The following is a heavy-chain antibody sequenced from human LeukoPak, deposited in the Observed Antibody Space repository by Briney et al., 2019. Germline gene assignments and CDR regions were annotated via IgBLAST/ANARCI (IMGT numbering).Heavy chain of an antibody. CDR1: GFTFDDYG. J-gene: IGHJ4*02. D-gene: IGHD2-15*01. CDR3: ARDYSCSGGSCYSDYFDY. V-gene: IGHV3-20*04. CDR2: INWNGGST. Sequence: GGSLRLSCAASGFTFDDYGMSWVRQAPGKGLEWVSGINWNGGSTGYADSVKGRFTISRDNAKNLLYLQMNSLRAEDTAVYYCARDYSCSGGSCYSDYFDYWGQGTLVTVSS.